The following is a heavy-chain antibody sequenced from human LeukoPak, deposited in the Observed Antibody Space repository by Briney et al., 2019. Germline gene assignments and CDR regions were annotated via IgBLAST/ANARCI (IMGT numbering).Heavy chain of an antibody. D-gene: IGHD2-2*01. J-gene: IGHJ4*02. CDR3: ASSSTPRNFDY. Sequence: SGTLSLTCAVSGGSISSGGYYWSWIRQPPGKGLEWIGYIYHSGSTYYNPSLKSRVTISVDRSKNQFSLKLSSVTAADTAVYYCASSSTPRNFDYWGQGTLVTVSS. V-gene: IGHV4-30-2*01. CDR1: GGSISSGGYY. CDR2: IYHSGST.